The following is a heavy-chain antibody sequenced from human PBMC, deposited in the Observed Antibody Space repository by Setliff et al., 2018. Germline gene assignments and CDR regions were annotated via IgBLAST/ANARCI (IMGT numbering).Heavy chain of an antibody. CDR3: VRFRGGYFEH. V-gene: IGHV3-43D*04. D-gene: IGHD2-15*01. Sequence: GGSLSLSCAASGFTFDDYAMHWVRQRPGKGLEWVGLIDHDGLGTDYTASVKGRFIISRDNTKNSLFLQMNALRNDDTALYYCVRFRGGYFEHWGQGALVTVSS. CDR2: IDHDGLGT. J-gene: IGHJ4*02. CDR1: GFTFDDYA.